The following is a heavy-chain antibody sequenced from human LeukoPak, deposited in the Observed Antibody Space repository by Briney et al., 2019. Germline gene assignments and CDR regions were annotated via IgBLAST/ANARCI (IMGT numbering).Heavy chain of an antibody. D-gene: IGHD6-19*01. CDR1: GDSGINSIYY. J-gene: IGHJ4*02. V-gene: IGHV4-39*07. CDR3: AREYTLYRSGWFLDY. CDR2: IDYSGST. Sequence: SETLSLTCTVSGDSGINSIYYWGWIRQPPGKGLEWIGSIDYSGSTYYNPSLKSRATISIDTSKNQFSLKLSSVTAADTAVYYCAREYTLYRSGWFLDYWGQGTVVTVSS.